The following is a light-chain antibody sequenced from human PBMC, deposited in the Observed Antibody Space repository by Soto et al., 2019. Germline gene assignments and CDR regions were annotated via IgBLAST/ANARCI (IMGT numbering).Light chain of an antibody. V-gene: IGLV3-21*02. CDR3: QLWDSTRDHHV. Sequence: SYELTQPPSVSVAPGQTARITCGGNNIGSKSVHWYQQKPCQAPVLVVYADDDRPSGIPERISGSNSGNTATLTISRVEAGDEADYYCQLWDSTRDHHVFGSGTKVTVL. CDR1: NIGSKS. J-gene: IGLJ1*01. CDR2: ADD.